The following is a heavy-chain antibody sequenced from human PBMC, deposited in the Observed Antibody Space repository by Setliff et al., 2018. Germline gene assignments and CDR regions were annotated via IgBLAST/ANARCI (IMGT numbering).Heavy chain of an antibody. J-gene: IGHJ4*02. V-gene: IGHV4-61*02. CDR2: LHTSGSI. CDR1: GGSISSGTYY. CDR3: ARDNTMVGATDY. D-gene: IGHD1-26*01. Sequence: SETLSLTCTVSGGSISSGTYYWSWIRQPAGKGLEWIGRLHTSGSIDYNPSLKSRVTISVDTSKNQFSLRLRSVTAADTAVYFCARDNTMVGATDYWGQGTVVTVS.